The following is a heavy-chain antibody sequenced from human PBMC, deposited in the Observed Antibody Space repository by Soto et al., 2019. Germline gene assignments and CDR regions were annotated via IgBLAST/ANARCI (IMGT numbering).Heavy chain of an antibody. V-gene: IGHV3-48*03. Sequence: EVQLVESGGGLVQPGRSLRLSCAASGFTFSSFEMNWVRQAPGKGLEWVSYISSSGVTIYYAASVKGRFTISRDNATNSLSLQMNSLRAEDSAIYYCARDVDGDGMDVWGQGTTVTVSS. CDR2: ISSSGVTI. J-gene: IGHJ6*02. D-gene: IGHD2-21*01. CDR1: GFTFSSFE. CDR3: ARDVDGDGMDV.